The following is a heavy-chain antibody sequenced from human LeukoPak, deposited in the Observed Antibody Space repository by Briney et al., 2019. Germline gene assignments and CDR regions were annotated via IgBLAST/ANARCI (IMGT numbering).Heavy chain of an antibody. CDR3: ARGDIVVVPAAMGAFCWFDP. J-gene: IGHJ5*02. CDR2: INHSGST. D-gene: IGHD2-2*01. CDR1: GGSFSGCY. Sequence: SETLSLTCAVYGGSFSGCYWSWIRQPPGKGLEWIGEINHSGSTNYNPSLKSRVTISVDTSKNQFSLKLSSVTAADTAVYYCARGDIVVVPAAMGAFCWFDPWGQGTLVTVSS. V-gene: IGHV4-34*01.